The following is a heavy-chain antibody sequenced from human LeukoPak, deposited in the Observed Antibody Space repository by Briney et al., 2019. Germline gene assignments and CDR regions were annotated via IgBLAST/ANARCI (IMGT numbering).Heavy chain of an antibody. D-gene: IGHD3-9*01. CDR2: INHSGST. V-gene: IGHV4-34*01. CDR3: ARQSRYYDILTGYWGAYYYYYMDV. CDR1: GGSFSGYY. J-gene: IGHJ6*03. Sequence: PSETLSLTCAVYGGSFSGYYWSWIRQPPGKGLEWIGEINHSGSTNYNPSLKSRVTISVDTSKNQFSLKLSSVTAADTAVYYCARQSRYYDILTGYWGAYYYYYMDVWGKGTTVTISS.